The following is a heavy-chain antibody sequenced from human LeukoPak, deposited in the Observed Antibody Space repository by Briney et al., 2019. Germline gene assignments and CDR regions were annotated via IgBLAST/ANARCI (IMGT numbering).Heavy chain of an antibody. Sequence: GVTLRRSCVASGFTFSSYAMKWVRQSPGTGLEWVSSISGSGAYTYYTDSVKGRFTISRDNAKNSLYLQMNSLRAEDTAVYYCARDIEAAGLFLDYWGQGTLVTVSS. J-gene: IGHJ4*02. D-gene: IGHD6-13*01. V-gene: IGHV3-21*01. CDR2: ISGSGAYT. CDR3: ARDIEAAGLFLDY. CDR1: GFTFSSYA.